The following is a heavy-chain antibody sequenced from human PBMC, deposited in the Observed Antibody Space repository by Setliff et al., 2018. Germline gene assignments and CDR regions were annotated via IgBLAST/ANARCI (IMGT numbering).Heavy chain of an antibody. J-gene: IGHJ4*02. CDR3: ARRIKEGNHFFDY. CDR1: GFTFSQYN. Sequence: GGSLRLSCAASGFTFSQYNLNWVRQAPGKRLEWVSSLDGDSGLIYYADSLRGRFTISRDNAKNSLYLQMNSLRVEDTAVYYCARRIKEGNHFFDYWGQGTLVTVSS. V-gene: IGHV3-21*01. CDR2: LDGDSGLI. D-gene: IGHD2-15*01.